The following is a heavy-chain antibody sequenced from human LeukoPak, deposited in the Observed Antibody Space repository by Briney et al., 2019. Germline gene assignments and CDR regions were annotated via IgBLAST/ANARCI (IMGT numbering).Heavy chain of an antibody. D-gene: IGHD3-3*01. J-gene: IGHJ4*02. CDR3: ARPFLRFLEGGFDY. V-gene: IGHV4-59*12. CDR2: IYYSGST. Sequence: KSSETLSLTCTVSGGSISSYYWSWIRQPPGKGLEWIGYIYYSGSTNYNPSLKSRVTISVDTSKNQFSLKLSSVTAADTAVYYCARPFLRFLEGGFDYWGQGTLVTVSS. CDR1: GGSISSYY.